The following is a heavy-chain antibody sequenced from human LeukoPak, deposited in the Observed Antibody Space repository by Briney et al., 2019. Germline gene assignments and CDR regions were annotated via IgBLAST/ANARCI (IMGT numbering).Heavy chain of an antibody. CDR3: ARYCTSTTCILRGFDY. Sequence: SETLSLTCSVTGYSFTSGHYWGWIRQPPGKALVCIANIYHTGSAHYNPSLKSRVTISVDTSKNQFSLKLSSVTAADTAVYYCARYCTSTTCILRGFDYWGQGTLVTVSS. J-gene: IGHJ4*02. V-gene: IGHV4-38-2*01. D-gene: IGHD2-2*01. CDR2: IYHTGSA. CDR1: GYSFTSGHY.